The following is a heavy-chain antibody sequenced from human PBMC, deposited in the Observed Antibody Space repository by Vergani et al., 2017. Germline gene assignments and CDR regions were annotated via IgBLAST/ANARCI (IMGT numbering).Heavy chain of an antibody. Sequence: QVQLVQSGSELKKPGASVKISCKASGYTFTRYAINWVRQAPGQGLEWMGWINTTTGNPTYAQGFTGRFVFSLDTSVTAAYLQINSLKAEDSALYYCARVLNGYDSCGSLSNWSQGTLLTVSS. CDR3: ARVLNGYDSCGSLSN. J-gene: IGHJ4*02. CDR2: INTTTGNP. D-gene: IGHD3-22*01. V-gene: IGHV7-4-1*02. CDR1: GYTFTRYA.